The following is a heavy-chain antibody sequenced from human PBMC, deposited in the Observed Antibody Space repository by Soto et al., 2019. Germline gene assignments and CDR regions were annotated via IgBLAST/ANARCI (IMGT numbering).Heavy chain of an antibody. CDR1: GFTFSSYA. J-gene: IGHJ4*02. CDR2: ISGSGGST. V-gene: IGHV3-23*01. D-gene: IGHD3-22*01. CDR3: AKDWPVGSYYYDSSGYYFDY. Sequence: GGSLRLSCAASGFTFSSYAMSWVRQAPGKGLEWVSAISGSGGSTYYADSVKGRFTISSDNSKNTLYLQMNSLRAEDTAVYYCAKDWPVGSYYYDSSGYYFDYWGQGTLVTVSS.